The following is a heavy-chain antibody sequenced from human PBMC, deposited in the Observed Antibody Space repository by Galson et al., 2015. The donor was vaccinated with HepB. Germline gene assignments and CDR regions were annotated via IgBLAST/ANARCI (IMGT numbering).Heavy chain of an antibody. V-gene: IGHV3-30*18. CDR3: AKDLSGRDFWSGYSHYYFDY. CDR1: GFTFSSYG. CDR2: ISYDGSNK. J-gene: IGHJ4*02. D-gene: IGHD3-3*01. Sequence: SLRLSCAASGFTFSSYGMHWVRQAPGKGLEWVAVISYDGSNKYYADSVKGRFTISRDNSKNTLYLQMNSLRAEDTAVYYCAKDLSGRDFWSGYSHYYFDYWGQGTLVTVSS.